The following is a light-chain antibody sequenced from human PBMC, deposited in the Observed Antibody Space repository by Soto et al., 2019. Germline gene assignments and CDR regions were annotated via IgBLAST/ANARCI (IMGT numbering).Light chain of an antibody. J-gene: IGKJ1*01. V-gene: IGKV1-5*01. Sequence: DVQMTQSPSTLSASIGERITISCRASQSISNLLAWYQQKPGKAPKLLIYVASTLESGVPSRFRGSGSGTEFTLTISSLQPEDFASYFCRQYNTYSWTFGQGTKVEIK. CDR2: VAS. CDR1: QSISNL. CDR3: RQYNTYSWT.